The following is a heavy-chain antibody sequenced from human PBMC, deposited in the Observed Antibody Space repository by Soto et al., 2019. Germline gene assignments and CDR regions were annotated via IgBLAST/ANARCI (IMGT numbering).Heavy chain of an antibody. D-gene: IGHD2-2*01. CDR3: ARGPVVPAAIPYYYGMDV. J-gene: IGHJ6*02. V-gene: IGHV4-31*03. CDR1: GGSISSGGYY. Sequence: SETLSLTCTVSGGSISSGGYYWSWIRQHPGKGLEWIGYIYYSGSTYYNPSLKSRVTISVDTSKNQFSLKLSSVTAADTAVYYCARGPVVPAAIPYYYGMDVWGQGTTVTVSS. CDR2: IYYSGST.